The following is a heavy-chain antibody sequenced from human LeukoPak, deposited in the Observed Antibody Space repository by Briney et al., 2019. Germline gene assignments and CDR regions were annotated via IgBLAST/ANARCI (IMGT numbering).Heavy chain of an antibody. J-gene: IGHJ5*02. V-gene: IGHV1-18*01. D-gene: IGHD3-22*01. CDR1: GYTFTSYG. Sequence: ASVKVSCKASGYTFTSYGISWVRQAPGQGLEWMGWISAYSGNTNYAQKLQGRVTMTTDTSTSTAYMELRSLRSDDTAVYYCARSQAGYYDSSGLNPWGQGTLVTVSS. CDR2: ISAYSGNT. CDR3: ARSQAGYYDSSGLNP.